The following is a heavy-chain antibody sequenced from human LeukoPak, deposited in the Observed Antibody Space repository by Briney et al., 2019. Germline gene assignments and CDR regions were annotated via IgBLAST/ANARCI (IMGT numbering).Heavy chain of an antibody. CDR1: GASIRSGDYY. CDR2: IYDSGST. V-gene: IGHV4-30-4*02. Sequence: PSETLSLTCTVSGASIRSGDYYWSWIRQPPGKGLEWIGYIYDSGSTYYNPSLKSRITISVDTSKNQFSLKLSSVTAADTAVYYCAREAPLAHRQLLRTLMFDPWGQGTLVTVSS. D-gene: IGHD2-15*01. J-gene: IGHJ5*02. CDR3: AREAPLAHRQLLRTLMFDP.